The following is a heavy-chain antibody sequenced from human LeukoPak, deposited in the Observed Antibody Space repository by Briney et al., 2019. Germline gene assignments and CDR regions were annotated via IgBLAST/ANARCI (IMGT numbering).Heavy chain of an antibody. Sequence: GGSLRLSCAASGLAFSSYSMHWVRQAPGKGLEWVAVIWFDGSIKYYADSVKDRFTISRDNSKNTLYLQMNSLRAEDTAVYYCASAAGPFDNWGQGTLVTVSS. CDR1: GLAFSSYS. CDR2: IWFDGSIK. CDR3: ASAAGPFDN. D-gene: IGHD6-13*01. V-gene: IGHV3-33*01. J-gene: IGHJ4*02.